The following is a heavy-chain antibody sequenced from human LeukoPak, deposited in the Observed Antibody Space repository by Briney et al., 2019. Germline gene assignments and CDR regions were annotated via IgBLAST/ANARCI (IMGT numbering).Heavy chain of an antibody. CDR2: ISAYNGNT. V-gene: IGHV1-18*01. CDR3: ARTSSTMVRGAHY. J-gene: IGHJ4*02. Sequence: GASVKVSCKASGYTFTSYGISWVRQAPGQGLEWVGWISAYNGNTNYAHKLQGIVTITTDTYTSTPYMELRSLRSDDTAVYYCARTSSTMVRGAHYWGQGPLATVSS. CDR1: GYTFTSYG. D-gene: IGHD3-10*01.